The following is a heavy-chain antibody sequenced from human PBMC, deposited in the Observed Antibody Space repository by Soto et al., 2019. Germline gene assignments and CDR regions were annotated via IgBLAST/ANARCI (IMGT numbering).Heavy chain of an antibody. Sequence: QVQLQESGPGLVKPSQTLSLTCTVSGDSMGSGAYYWTWIRQPPGKGLEWIGYIDYIGTTFYNPSLASRGNISIEKSKIHFSLRLTAVTAADTAVYYWSRGSTYYGFLTWGQGTLVTVSS. D-gene: IGHD3-10*01. V-gene: IGHV4-30-4*01. J-gene: IGHJ5*02. CDR3: SRGSTYYGFLT. CDR2: IDYIGTT. CDR1: GDSMGSGAYY.